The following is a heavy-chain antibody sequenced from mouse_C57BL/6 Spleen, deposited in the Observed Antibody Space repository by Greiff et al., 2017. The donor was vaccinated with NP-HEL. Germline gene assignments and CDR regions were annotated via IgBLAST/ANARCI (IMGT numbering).Heavy chain of an antibody. V-gene: IGHV5-4*01. CDR2: ISDGGSYT. CDR3: ARDNVLGRNYFDY. D-gene: IGHD4-1*01. CDR1: GFTFSSYA. Sequence: EVKLVESGGGLVKPGGSLKLSCAASGFTFSSYAMSWVRQTPEKRLEWVATISDGGSYTYYPANVKGRFTISRDNAKNNLYLQMSHLKSEDTARYYCARDNVLGRNYFDYWGQGTTLTVSS. J-gene: IGHJ2*01.